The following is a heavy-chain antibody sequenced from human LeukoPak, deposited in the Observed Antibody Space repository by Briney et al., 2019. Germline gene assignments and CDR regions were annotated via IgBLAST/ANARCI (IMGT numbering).Heavy chain of an antibody. D-gene: IGHD5-18*01. V-gene: IGHV3-30*18. CDR3: AKDFGSYGFDY. Sequence: PGRSLRLSCAASGFTFSSYGMHWVRQAPGKGLEWVAVISYDGSNKYYADSVKGRFIISRDNSKNTLYLQMNSLRAEDTAVYYCAKDFGSYGFDYWGQGTLVTVSS. J-gene: IGHJ4*02. CDR1: GFTFSSYG. CDR2: ISYDGSNK.